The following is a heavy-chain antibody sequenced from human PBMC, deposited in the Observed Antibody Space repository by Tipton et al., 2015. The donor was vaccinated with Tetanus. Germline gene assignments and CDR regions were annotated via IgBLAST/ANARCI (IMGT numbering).Heavy chain of an antibody. J-gene: IGHJ4*02. D-gene: IGHD1-26*01. V-gene: IGHV3-7*01. CDR3: ARVLTVGATFDY. CDR2: IKEDESEE. CDR1: GFTFNNYW. Sequence: SLRLSCAASGFTFNNYWMSWLRQAPGKGLEWVAHIKEDESEEYYVDSVKGRLTISRDNAEHSLYLQMNSLRAEDTAVYYCARVLTVGATFDYWGQGTLVTVSS.